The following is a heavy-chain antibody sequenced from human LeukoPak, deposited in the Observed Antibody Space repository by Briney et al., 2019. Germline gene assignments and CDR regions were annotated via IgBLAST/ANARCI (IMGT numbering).Heavy chain of an antibody. V-gene: IGHV4-39*01. CDR1: DYSITTGGDY. D-gene: IGHD1-26*01. CDR3: ARLLVGTRAFDI. J-gene: IGHJ4*02. Sequence: SETLSLTCTVSDYSITTGGDYWGWIRQSPVKGLEWIGSVYHSGSAYPSPSLKSRVTLSVDTPKNQFSLKLSSVTAADTAMYYCARLLVGTRAFDIWGQGILVTVSS. CDR2: VYHSGSA.